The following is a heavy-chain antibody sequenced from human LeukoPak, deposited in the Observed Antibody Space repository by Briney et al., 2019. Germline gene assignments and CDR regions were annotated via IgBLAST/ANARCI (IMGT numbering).Heavy chain of an antibody. CDR3: ADGTTPDY. V-gene: IGHV3-48*01. CDR2: VSSSSEAI. CDR1: GFSFSTNS. D-gene: IGHD2/OR15-2a*01. Sequence: GGSLRLSCAASGFSFSTNSMNWVRQAPGKGLEWISYVSSSSEAIYYADSVKGRFTISRDNAKDSLYLQMNSLRPEDTAVYYCADGTTPDYWGQGTLVTVSS. J-gene: IGHJ4*02.